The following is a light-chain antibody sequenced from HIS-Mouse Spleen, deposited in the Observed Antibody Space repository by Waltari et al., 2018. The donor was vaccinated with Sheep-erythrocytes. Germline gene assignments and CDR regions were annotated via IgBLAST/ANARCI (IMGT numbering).Light chain of an antibody. Sequence: SYELTQPPSVSVSPGQTASITCSGDKLGDKYACWYQQKPGQSTVLVIYTERKRPSGIPERFSGSNSGNTATLTISGTQAMDEADYYCQAWDSSTAVFGGGTKLTVL. V-gene: IGLV3-1*01. J-gene: IGLJ2*01. CDR1: KLGDKY. CDR3: QAWDSSTAV. CDR2: TER.